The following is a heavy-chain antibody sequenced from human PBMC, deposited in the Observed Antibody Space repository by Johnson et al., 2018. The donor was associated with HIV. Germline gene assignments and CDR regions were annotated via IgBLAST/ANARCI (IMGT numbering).Heavy chain of an antibody. V-gene: IGHV3-11*01. CDR3: AKDRDSSSPNDAFDI. J-gene: IGHJ3*02. CDR1: GFTFSDYY. D-gene: IGHD6-6*01. CDR2: IRTDGSST. Sequence: QVQVVESGGGLVTPGGSVKLSCQGSGFTFSDYYMTWIRQAPGKGLEWVSYIRTDGSSTYYADAVKGRFTFVRDNAKNSVYLQMTSRRAEDTAVYYCAKDRDSSSPNDAFDIWGQGTMVTVSS.